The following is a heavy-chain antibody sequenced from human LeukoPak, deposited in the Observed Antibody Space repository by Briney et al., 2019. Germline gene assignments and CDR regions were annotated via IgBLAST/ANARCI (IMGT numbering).Heavy chain of an antibody. Sequence: GGSLRLSCAASGFTFSSYAMSWVRQAPGKGLEWVSAISGSGGSTYYADSVKGRFTISRDNSKNTLYLQMNSLRAEDTAVYYCAKPRMVRGGRYYFDYWGQGTLVTVSS. CDR3: AKPRMVRGGRYYFDY. J-gene: IGHJ4*02. CDR1: GFTFSSYA. V-gene: IGHV3-23*01. D-gene: IGHD3-10*01. CDR2: ISGSGGST.